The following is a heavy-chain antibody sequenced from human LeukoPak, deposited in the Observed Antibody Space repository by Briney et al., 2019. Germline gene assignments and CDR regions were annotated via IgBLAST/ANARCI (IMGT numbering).Heavy chain of an antibody. D-gene: IGHD3-22*01. CDR2: ISAYNGNT. V-gene: IGHV1-18*01. J-gene: IGHJ4*02. CDR1: GYTFTSYG. CDR3: ARPTYYYDSSGYDLYYFDY. Sequence: ASVKVSCKASGYTFTSYGISWVRQAPGQGLEWMGWISAYNGNTNYAQKLQGRVTMTTDTSTSTVYMELSSLRSEDTAVYYCARPTYYYDSSGYDLYYFDYWGQGTLVTVSS.